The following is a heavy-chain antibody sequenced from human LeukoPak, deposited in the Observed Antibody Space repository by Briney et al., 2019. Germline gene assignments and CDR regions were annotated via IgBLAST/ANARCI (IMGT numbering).Heavy chain of an antibody. J-gene: IGHJ5*02. Sequence: SETLSLNCTVSGGSISSYYWSWIRQPPGKGLEWIGYIYYSGSTNYNPSLKSRVTISVDTSKNQFSLKLSSVTAADTAVYYCARHRPYNWFDPWGQGTLVTVSS. V-gene: IGHV4-59*08. CDR3: ARHRPYNWFDP. CDR2: IYYSGST. CDR1: GGSISSYY.